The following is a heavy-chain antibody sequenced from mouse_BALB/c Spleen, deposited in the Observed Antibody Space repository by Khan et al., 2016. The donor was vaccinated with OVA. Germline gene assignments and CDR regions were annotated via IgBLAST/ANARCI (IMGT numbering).Heavy chain of an antibody. D-gene: IGHD2-14*01. CDR3: ARRTTDYAMDY. CDR2: INPRTSYT. Sequence: QVQLQQSGAELARPGASVKMSCQASGYTFTSNTMHWVKQRPGQGLEWIGYINPRTSYTNYNQKFKDKATLTADKSYSTAYMQLSSLTSEDSAVYYCARRTTDYAMDYWGQGTSVTVSS. CDR1: GYTFTSNT. V-gene: IGHV1-4*01. J-gene: IGHJ4*01.